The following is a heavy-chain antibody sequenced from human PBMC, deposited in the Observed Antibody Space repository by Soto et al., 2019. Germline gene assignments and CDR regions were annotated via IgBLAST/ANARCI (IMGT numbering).Heavy chain of an antibody. CDR2: IYYSGST. V-gene: IGHV4-31*03. J-gene: IGHJ3*02. Sequence: TLSLTCTVSGGSISSGGYYWIWIRQHPGKGLEWIGYIYYSGSTYYNPSLKSRVTISVDTSKNQFSPKLSSVTAADTAVYYCAREEVVPAARGAFDIWGQGTIVTVSS. CDR3: AREEVVPAARGAFDI. CDR1: GGSISSGGYY. D-gene: IGHD2-2*01.